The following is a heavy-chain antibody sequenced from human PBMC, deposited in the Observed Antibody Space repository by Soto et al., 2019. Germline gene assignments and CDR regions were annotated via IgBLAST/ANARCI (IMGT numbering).Heavy chain of an antibody. CDR2: ISPGSRYP. V-gene: IGHV3-11*06. CDR3: VRGGGAGAFDT. J-gene: IGHJ5*02. D-gene: IGHD2-21*01. CDR1: GFTFGDSY. Sequence: VGSLRLSCAGSGFTFGDSYMSWIRQAPGKGLEWLSYISPGSRYPAYADSVKGRFTISRDNAKRSLYLQMMSLTAEDTAIYYSVRGGGAGAFDTWGQGPMXT.